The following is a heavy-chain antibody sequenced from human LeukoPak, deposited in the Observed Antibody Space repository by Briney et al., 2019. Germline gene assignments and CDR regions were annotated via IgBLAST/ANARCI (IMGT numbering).Heavy chain of an antibody. CDR2: ISSSGSTI. J-gene: IGHJ5*02. D-gene: IGHD1-1*01. CDR1: GFTFSDYY. V-gene: IGHV3-11*04. CDR3: ARDRYNWNDDINWFDP. Sequence: PGGSLRLSCAASGFTFSDYYMSWIRQAQGKGLEWVSYISSSGSTIYYADSVKGRFTISRDNAKNSLYLQMNSLRAEDTAVYYCARDRYNWNDDINWFDPWGQGTLVTVSS.